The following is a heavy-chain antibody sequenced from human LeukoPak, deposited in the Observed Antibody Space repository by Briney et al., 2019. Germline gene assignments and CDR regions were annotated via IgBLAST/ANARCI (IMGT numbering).Heavy chain of an antibody. CDR3: ARQPGPPYCSSTSCSIGIFDC. J-gene: IGHJ4*02. Sequence: SETLSLTCTVSGGSISSGSYYWSWLRQPAGKGLEWIGRIYTSGSTNYNPSLKSRVTISVDTSKNQFSLKLSSVTAADTAVYYCARQPGPPYCSSTSCSIGIFDCWGQGTLVTVSS. CDR1: GGSISSGSYY. D-gene: IGHD2-2*01. CDR2: IYTSGST. V-gene: IGHV4-61*02.